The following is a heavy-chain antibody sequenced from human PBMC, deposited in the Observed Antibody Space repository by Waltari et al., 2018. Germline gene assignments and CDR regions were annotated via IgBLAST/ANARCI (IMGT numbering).Heavy chain of an antibody. CDR3: GRWTSGSPDV. Sequence: EVHLVESGGDLVQPGGSLRLSCAASGFTFSDHYMDWVRQAPGKGLEWVGRTKNKRNGYTTEYAASVRGRFTISRDESENSVYLQMNSLKTEDTAVYFCGRWTSGSPDVWGQGTLVTVSS. V-gene: IGHV3-72*01. D-gene: IGHD1-26*01. CDR2: TKNKRNGYTT. J-gene: IGHJ4*02. CDR1: GFTFSDHY.